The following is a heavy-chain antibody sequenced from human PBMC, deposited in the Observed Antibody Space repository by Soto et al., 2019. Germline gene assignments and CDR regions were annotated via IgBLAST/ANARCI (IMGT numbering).Heavy chain of an antibody. CDR2: INAGNGNT. CDR3: ARRGYYGSGYYYMDV. V-gene: IGHV1-3*01. Sequence: GPVKVSCKASGYTFTSYAMHWVRQAPGQRLEWVGWINAGNGNTKYSQKFQGRVTITRDTSASTAYMELSSLRSEDTAVYYCARRGYYGSGYYYMDVWGKGTTVTVSS. CDR1: GYTFTSYA. J-gene: IGHJ6*03. D-gene: IGHD3-10*01.